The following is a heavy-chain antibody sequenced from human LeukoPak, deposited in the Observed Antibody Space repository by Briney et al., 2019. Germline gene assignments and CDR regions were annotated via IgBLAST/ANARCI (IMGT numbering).Heavy chain of an antibody. D-gene: IGHD5-12*01. CDR1: GFTVSSNY. CDR2: ISRSGSTI. J-gene: IGHJ4*02. CDR3: ASGYDLPY. V-gene: IGHV3-11*04. Sequence: GGSLRLSCAASGFTVSSNYMSWVRQAPGKGLEWVSYISRSGSTIYYADSVKGRFTISRDNAKNSLYLQMNSLRVEDTAVYYCASGYDLPYWGQGTLVTVSS.